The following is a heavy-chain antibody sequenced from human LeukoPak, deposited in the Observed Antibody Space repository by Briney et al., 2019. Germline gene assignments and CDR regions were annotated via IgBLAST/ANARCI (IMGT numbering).Heavy chain of an antibody. CDR2: ISSTGNTK. Sequence: GGSLRLSCAASGFTFSSYSINFVRQAPGKGLEWVSYISSTGNTKYHADSVKGRFTISRDNAKNSLYLQMNSLRAEDTAVYYCVRRAVTGFNYFDYWGQGTLVTVSS. D-gene: IGHD6-19*01. CDR1: GFTFSSYS. CDR3: VRRAVTGFNYFDY. J-gene: IGHJ4*02. V-gene: IGHV3-48*01.